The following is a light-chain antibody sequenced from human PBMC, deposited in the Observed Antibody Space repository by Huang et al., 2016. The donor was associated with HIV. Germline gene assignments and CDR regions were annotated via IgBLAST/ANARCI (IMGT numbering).Light chain of an antibody. CDR1: ESVSGN. CDR3: QQYNAWPWT. V-gene: IGKV3-15*01. Sequence: ILLTQSPVTLSAFPGDKVTFSCRASESVSGNVAWFQQRRGQSPRLLIYDAHIRQDGVPDRFRGNGFGTEFTLTIAGLQSEDFALYFCQQYNAWPWTFGQGTKVEV. J-gene: IGKJ1*01. CDR2: DAH.